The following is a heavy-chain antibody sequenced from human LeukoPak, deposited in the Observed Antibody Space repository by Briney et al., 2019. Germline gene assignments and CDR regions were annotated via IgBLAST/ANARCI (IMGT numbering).Heavy chain of an antibody. J-gene: IGHJ4*02. V-gene: IGHV1-2*06. CDR1: GYTFTGYY. Sequence: ASVKVSCKASGYTFTGYYMHWVRQAPGQGLEWMGRINSNSGGTNYAQKFQGRVTMTGDTSISTAYMELSRLRSDDTAVYYCYLYYYDSSGYSYYFDYWGRGTLVTVSS. D-gene: IGHD3-22*01. CDR3: YLYYYDSSGYSYYFDY. CDR2: INSNSGGT.